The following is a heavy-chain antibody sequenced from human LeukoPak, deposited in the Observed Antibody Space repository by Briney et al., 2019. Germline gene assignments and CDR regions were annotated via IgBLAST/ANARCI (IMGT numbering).Heavy chain of an antibody. J-gene: IGHJ6*03. CDR3: ATSLSGWGTYHYMNV. V-gene: IGHV1-18*01. Sequence: ASVKVSCKASGYTFTSYGISWVRQAPGQGLEWMGWISAYNGNTNYAQRLQGRVTMTTDTSTSTAYMELSSLRAEDTAVYYCATSLSGWGTYHYMNVWGKGTTVTISS. D-gene: IGHD6-19*01. CDR1: GYTFTSYG. CDR2: ISAYNGNT.